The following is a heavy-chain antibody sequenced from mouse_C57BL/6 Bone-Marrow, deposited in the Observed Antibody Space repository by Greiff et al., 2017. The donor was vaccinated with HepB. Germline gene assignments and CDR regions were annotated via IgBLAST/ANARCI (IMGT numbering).Heavy chain of an antibody. CDR1: GYTFTDYY. V-gene: IGHV1-19*01. Sequence: EVQLQQSGPVLVKPGASVKMSCKASGYTFTDYYMNWVKQSHGKSLEWIGVINPYNGGTSYNQKFKGKATLTVDKSSSTAYMELNSLTSEDSAVYYCARSLLAWFAYWGQGTLVTVSA. CDR3: ARSLLAWFAY. J-gene: IGHJ3*01. D-gene: IGHD2-10*01. CDR2: INPYNGGT.